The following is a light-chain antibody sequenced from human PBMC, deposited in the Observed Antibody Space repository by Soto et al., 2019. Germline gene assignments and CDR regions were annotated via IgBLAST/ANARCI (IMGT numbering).Light chain of an antibody. Sequence: EIVLTQSPATLSLSPGERATLSCRASQSVSSYLAWYQQKPGQAPRLLIYDASNRATGIPARFSGSGSGTDFTLTISSLEPEDFAVYYCQQRSNWPPEVTFGPGTKVDMK. V-gene: IGKV3-11*01. CDR3: QQRSNWPPEVT. CDR1: QSVSSY. CDR2: DAS. J-gene: IGKJ3*01.